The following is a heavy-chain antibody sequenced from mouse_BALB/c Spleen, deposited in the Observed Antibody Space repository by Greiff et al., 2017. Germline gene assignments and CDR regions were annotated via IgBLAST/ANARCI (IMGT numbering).Heavy chain of an antibody. CDR1: EFTFSDYY. Sequence: EVKLMESGGGLVKPGGSLKLSCAASEFTFSDYYMYWVRQTPEKRLEWVATISDGGSYTYYPDSVKGRFTISRDNAKNNLYLQMSSLKSEDTAMYYCARDDHYGNYAWFAYWGQGTLVTVSA. D-gene: IGHD2-1*01. CDR2: ISDGGSYT. V-gene: IGHV5-4*02. CDR3: ARDDHYGNYAWFAY. J-gene: IGHJ3*01.